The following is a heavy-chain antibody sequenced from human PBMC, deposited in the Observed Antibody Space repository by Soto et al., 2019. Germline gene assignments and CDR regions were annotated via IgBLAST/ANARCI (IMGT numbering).Heavy chain of an antibody. CDR3: ARETSLSYYYYYGMDV. CDR2: IIPIFGTA. Sequence: GASVKVSCKASGGTFSSYAISWVRQAPGQGLEWMGGIIPIFGTANYAQKFQGRVTITADKSTSTAYMELSSLRSEDTAVYYCARETSLSYYYYYGMDVWGQGTTVTVS. CDR1: GGTFSSYA. D-gene: IGHD1-1*01. J-gene: IGHJ6*02. V-gene: IGHV1-69*06.